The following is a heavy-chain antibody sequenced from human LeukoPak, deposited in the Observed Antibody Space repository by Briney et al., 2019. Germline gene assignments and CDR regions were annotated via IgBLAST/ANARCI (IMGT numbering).Heavy chain of an antibody. CDR3: AGSPSADQSGNGFPKLGWLDH. CDR1: GDPIGVDYY. D-gene: IGHD6-13*01. V-gene: IGHV4-38-2*02. J-gene: IGHJ5*02. CDR2: FHRGRI. Sequence: PSETLSLTCKDSGDPIGVDYYWVWIRRAPGRGLRWIQGFHRGRIQYNSALKSRATFSIDSSKTQFCLMMWPVTAADTAFYFCAGSPSADQSGNGFPKLGWLDHWGQGALVTVSS.